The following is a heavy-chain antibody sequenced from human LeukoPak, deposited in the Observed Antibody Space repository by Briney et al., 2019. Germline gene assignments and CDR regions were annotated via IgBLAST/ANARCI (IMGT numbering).Heavy chain of an antibody. CDR3: ARVHSSSWYGQWVKSAEYFQH. J-gene: IGHJ1*01. D-gene: IGHD6-13*01. CDR2: IYTSGST. Sequence: SETLSLTCTVSGGSISSYYWSWIRQPAGKGLEWIGRIYTSGSTNYNPSLKSRVTMSVDTSKNQFSLKLSSVTAADTAVYYCARVHSSSWYGQWVKSAEYFQHWGQGTLVTVSS. CDR1: GGSISSYY. V-gene: IGHV4-4*07.